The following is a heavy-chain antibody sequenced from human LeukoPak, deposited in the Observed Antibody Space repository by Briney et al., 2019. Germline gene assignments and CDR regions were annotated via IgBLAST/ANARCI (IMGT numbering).Heavy chain of an antibody. CDR3: ARGGGYEGY. J-gene: IGHJ4*02. CDR1: GFTFSIAW. Sequence: GGSLRLSCVASGFTFSIAWVSWVREAPGKGREWVGHIKQDGSEKYYVDSVKGQFTNSRDNAKNTLYLQMNSLRAEDTAVYYCARGGGYEGYWGQGTLVTVSS. D-gene: IGHD5-12*01. CDR2: IKQDGSEK. V-gene: IGHV3-7*01.